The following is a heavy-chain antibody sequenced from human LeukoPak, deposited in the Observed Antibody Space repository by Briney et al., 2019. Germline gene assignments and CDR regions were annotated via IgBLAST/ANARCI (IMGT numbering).Heavy chain of an antibody. CDR2: INPSGGST. J-gene: IGHJ3*02. CDR1: GYTFTSYY. CDR3: AREGRTDAFDI. Sequence: ASVKVSCKASGYTFTSYYMHWVRQAPGQGLVWMGIINPSGGSTSYAQKFQGRVTMTRGTSTSTVYMELSSLRSEDTAVYYCAREGRTDAFDIWGQGTMVTVSS. V-gene: IGHV1-46*01. D-gene: IGHD1-14*01.